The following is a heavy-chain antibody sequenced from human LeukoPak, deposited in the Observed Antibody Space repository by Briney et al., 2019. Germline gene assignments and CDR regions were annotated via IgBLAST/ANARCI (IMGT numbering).Heavy chain of an antibody. V-gene: IGHV1-69*05. CDR1: GGIFSSYA. D-gene: IGHD3-3*01. CDR2: IIAIFGTR. J-gene: IGHJ6*03. CDR3: ATSNTYGVYYYHMDV. Sequence: ASVKVSCKASGGIFSSYALSWVRQAPGRGLEWMGGIIAIFGTRDYAQKFQGRVTITTDESTTTAYMELSSLRSEDTAVYYCATSNTYGVYYYHMDVWGKGTTVIVSS.